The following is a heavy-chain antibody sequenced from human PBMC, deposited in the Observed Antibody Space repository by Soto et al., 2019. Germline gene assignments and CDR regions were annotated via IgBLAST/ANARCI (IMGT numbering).Heavy chain of an antibody. J-gene: IGHJ2*01. D-gene: IGHD6-19*01. V-gene: IGHV6-1*01. CDR1: GAIVSSKTAT. CDR2: TYYRSKWYN. Sequence: QVQLQQSGPGLVKPSQTLSLICAISGAIVSSKTATWNWTRQSPSRGLEWLGRTYYRSKWYNDFAVYVKSRVVIPPDTSKNQLSLQLNSVTPDDAAVYFCARDGSVFHWYCDLWGRGPLVTVSS. CDR3: ARDGSVFHWYCDL.